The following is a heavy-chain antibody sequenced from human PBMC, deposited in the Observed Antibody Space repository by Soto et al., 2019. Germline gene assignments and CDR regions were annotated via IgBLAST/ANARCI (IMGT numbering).Heavy chain of an antibody. V-gene: IGHV3-9*01. J-gene: IGHJ4*02. Sequence: GGSLRLSCAASGFTFDDYAMYWVRQGPGKGLEWVSGISWDSGRIGYADSVKGRFTISRDNSRNTLFLQMNSLRAEDTAVYYCARDYYKYYDSSGYYRSPAYWGQGTLVTVSS. CDR3: ARDYYKYYDSSGYYRSPAY. CDR2: ISWDSGRI. D-gene: IGHD3-22*01. CDR1: GFTFDDYA.